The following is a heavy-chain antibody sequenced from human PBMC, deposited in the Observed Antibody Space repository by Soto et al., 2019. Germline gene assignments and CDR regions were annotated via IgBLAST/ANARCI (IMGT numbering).Heavy chain of an antibody. CDR2: IWSDSRTK. D-gene: IGHD5-18*01. CDR1: GFSFHDYG. Sequence: GGSLRLSCAASGFSFHDYGMHWVRQAPGKGLEWVGIIWSDSRTKSYGDSLKGRFTISRDNSRKTLYLQMDTLRVEDTAVYYCARDSTRGSIYGNLDLWGQGTPVTVSS. J-gene: IGHJ4*02. CDR3: ARDSTRGSIYGNLDL. V-gene: IGHV3-33*01.